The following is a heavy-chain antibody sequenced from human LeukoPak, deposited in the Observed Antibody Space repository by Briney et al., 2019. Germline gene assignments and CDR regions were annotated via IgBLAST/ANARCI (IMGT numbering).Heavy chain of an antibody. D-gene: IGHD3-10*01. CDR1: GGPISGSTSY. V-gene: IGHV4-39*01. CDR2: IYYAGNT. Sequence: AETLSLTCTVSGGPISGSTSYWGWIRQPPGKGLEWIGSIYYAGNTYYNPSLKSRVTISVDTSKNQFSLRLSSVTAADTAIYYCAVCLVRGIIHAFDIWGQGTMVTLSS. CDR3: AVCLVRGIIHAFDI. J-gene: IGHJ3*02.